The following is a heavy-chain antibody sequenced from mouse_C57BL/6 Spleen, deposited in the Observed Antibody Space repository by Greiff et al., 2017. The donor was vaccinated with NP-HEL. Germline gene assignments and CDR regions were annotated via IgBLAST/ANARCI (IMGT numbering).Heavy chain of an antibody. CDR2: ISDGGSYT. Sequence: EVQGVESGGGLVKPGGSLKLSCAASGFTFSSYAMSWVRQTPEKRLEWVATISDGGSYTYYPDNVKGRFTISRDNAKNNLYLQMSHLKSEDTAMYYCARLITTVVEGAMDYWGQGTSVTVSS. V-gene: IGHV5-4*01. D-gene: IGHD1-1*01. CDR3: ARLITTVVEGAMDY. J-gene: IGHJ4*01. CDR1: GFTFSSYA.